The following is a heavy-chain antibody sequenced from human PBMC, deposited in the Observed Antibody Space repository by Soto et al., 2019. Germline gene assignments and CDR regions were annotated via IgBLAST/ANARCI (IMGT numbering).Heavy chain of an antibody. J-gene: IGHJ4*02. D-gene: IGHD5-18*01. CDR3: ASHWGYRFGFDF. CDR1: GDSISSSNW. V-gene: IGHV4-4*02. Sequence: SETLSLTCAVSGDSISSSNWWTWVRQPPGKGLEWIGEIYHIGSTNYNPSLKSRVTISVDKSKNQFSLKLSSVTAADTAVYYCASHWGYRFGFDFWGQGSPDIGSS. CDR2: IYHIGST.